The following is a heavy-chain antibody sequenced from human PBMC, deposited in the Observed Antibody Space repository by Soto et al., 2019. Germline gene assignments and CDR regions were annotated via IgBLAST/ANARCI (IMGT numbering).Heavy chain of an antibody. D-gene: IGHD2-15*01. V-gene: IGHV4-31*03. CDR2: IYYSGST. CDR1: GDSISSGGYY. Sequence: QVQLQESGPGLVKPSQTLSLTCTVSGDSISSGGYYWSWIRQHPGKGLEWIGYIYYSGSTYYNPSLKSRVIISVDTSKNQFSLKLSSVTAADTAVYYCARGSTLAAILFDYWGQGTLVTVSS. J-gene: IGHJ4*02. CDR3: ARGSTLAAILFDY.